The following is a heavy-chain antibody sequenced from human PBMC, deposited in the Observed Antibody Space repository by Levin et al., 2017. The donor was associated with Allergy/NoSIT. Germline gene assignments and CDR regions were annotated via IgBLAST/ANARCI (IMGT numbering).Heavy chain of an antibody. CDR3: ARVPDDYGGNSVNYFDY. V-gene: IGHV1-46*01. Sequence: ASVKVSCKASGYTFTSYYMHWVRQAPGQGLEWMGIINPSGGSTSYAQKFQGRVTMTRDTSTSTVYMELSSLRSEDTAVYYCARVPDDYGGNSVNYFDYWGQGTLVTVSS. CDR1: GYTFTSYY. CDR2: INPSGGST. D-gene: IGHD4-23*01. J-gene: IGHJ4*02.